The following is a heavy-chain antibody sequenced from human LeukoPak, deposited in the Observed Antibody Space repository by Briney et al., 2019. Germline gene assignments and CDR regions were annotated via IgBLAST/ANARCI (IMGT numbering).Heavy chain of an antibody. CDR1: GDSVSSNSAA. V-gene: IGHV6-1*01. CDR3: ASDQLAAAEDYYYGMDV. D-gene: IGHD6-13*01. J-gene: IGHJ6*02. CDR2: TYYRSKWYN. Sequence: SQTLSLTCAISGDSVSSNSAAWNWIRQSPSGGLEWLGRTYYRSKWYNDYPVSVKSRITINPDTSKNQFSLQLNSVTPEDTAVYYCASDQLAAAEDYYYGMDVWGQGTTVTVSS.